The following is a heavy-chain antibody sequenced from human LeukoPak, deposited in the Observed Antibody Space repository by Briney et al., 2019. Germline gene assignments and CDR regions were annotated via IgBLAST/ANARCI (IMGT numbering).Heavy chain of an antibody. CDR1: GFTFGDYA. D-gene: IGHD6-13*01. J-gene: IGHJ4*02. CDR3: AKDAAHYSGRKFDY. Sequence: GRSLRLSCAASGFTFGDYAMHWVRQAPGKGLEWVSGISWNSGSIGYADSVKGRFTISRDNAKNSLYLQMNSLRAEDTALYYCAKDAAHYSGRKFDYWGQGTLVTVSS. CDR2: ISWNSGSI. V-gene: IGHV3-9*01.